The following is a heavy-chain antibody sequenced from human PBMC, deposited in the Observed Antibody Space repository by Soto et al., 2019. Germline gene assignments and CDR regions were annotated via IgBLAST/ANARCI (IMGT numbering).Heavy chain of an antibody. CDR3: ARVHSGGYVGY. CDR1: GGSLSVYY. D-gene: IGHD3-22*01. V-gene: IGHV4-34*01. J-gene: IGHJ4*02. CDR2: INHSGST. Sequence: SETLSLTCTVSGGSLSVYYWSWIRQPTGKGLEWIGEINHSGSTNYNPSLKSRVTISVDTSRNQFSLKLSSVSAADTAVYYCARVHSGGYVGYWAQGTLVTVSS.